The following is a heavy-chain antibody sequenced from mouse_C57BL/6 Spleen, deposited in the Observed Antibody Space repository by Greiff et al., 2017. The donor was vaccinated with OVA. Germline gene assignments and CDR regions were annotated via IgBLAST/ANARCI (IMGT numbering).Heavy chain of an antibody. Sequence: LVESGAELARPGASVKLSCKASGYTFTSYGISWVKQRTGQGLEWIGEIYPRSGNTYYNEKFKGKATLTADKSSSTAYMELRSLTSEDSAVYFCARLVEGAMDYWGQGTSVTVSS. V-gene: IGHV1-81*01. CDR3: ARLVEGAMDY. J-gene: IGHJ4*01. CDR2: IYPRSGNT. D-gene: IGHD1-1*01. CDR1: GYTFTSYG.